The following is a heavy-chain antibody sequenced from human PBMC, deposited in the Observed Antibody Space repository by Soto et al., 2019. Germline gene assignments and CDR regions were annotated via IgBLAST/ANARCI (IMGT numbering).Heavy chain of an antibody. CDR3: AKDLVRDFWSANYFAKDV. J-gene: IGHJ6*02. CDR2: ISAGGTNT. CDR1: GLTFTSYA. V-gene: IGHV3-23*01. D-gene: IGHD3-3*01. Sequence: PGGSLRLSCATSGLTFTSYAMGWVRQAPGKGLEWVSSISAGGTNTYYADSVKGRFAISRDNSKKTLFLQMNSLRAEDTAIYYCAKDLVRDFWSANYFAKDVWGQGTTVTVSS.